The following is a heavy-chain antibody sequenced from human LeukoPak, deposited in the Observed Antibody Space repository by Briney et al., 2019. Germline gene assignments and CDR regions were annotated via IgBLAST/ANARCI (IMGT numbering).Heavy chain of an antibody. Sequence: GGSLRLSCAASGFTFSGYWIHWVRQAPGKGLVWVSRINSDGNSKTYADSVRGRFTISRDNAKNTLYLQMNSLRAEDTAVYYCARDPSPYCGDDCYLNWGQGTLVTVSS. CDR1: GFTFSGYW. CDR2: INSDGNSK. J-gene: IGHJ4*02. V-gene: IGHV3-74*01. D-gene: IGHD2-21*02. CDR3: ARDPSPYCGDDCYLN.